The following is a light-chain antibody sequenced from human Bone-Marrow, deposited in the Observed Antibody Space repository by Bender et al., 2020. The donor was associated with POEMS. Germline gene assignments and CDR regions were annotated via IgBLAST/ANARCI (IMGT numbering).Light chain of an antibody. Sequence: QSVLTQPPSVSGAPGERVTISCIGSRSDIGAGFDVHWYQQLPGAAPRLLIYGNTNRPSGVPDRFSGSKSGNTASLTVSGLQAEDEADYYCSSFAGTTSFLVFGGGTKLTV. CDR2: GNT. CDR1: RSDIGAGFD. J-gene: IGLJ3*02. V-gene: IGLV1-40*01. CDR3: SSFAGTTSFLV.